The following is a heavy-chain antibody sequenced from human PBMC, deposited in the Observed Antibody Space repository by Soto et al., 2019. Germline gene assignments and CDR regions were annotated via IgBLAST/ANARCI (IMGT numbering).Heavy chain of an antibody. CDR3: ARGDGSYLAEYFPH. CDR1: GFTFSSYG. CDR2: IWYDGSNK. D-gene: IGHD1-26*01. Sequence: QVQLVESGGGVVQPGRSLRLSCAASGFTFSSYGMHWVRQAPGKGLEWVAVIWYDGSNKYYADSVKGRFTISRDNSKNTLYLQMTSLRAEDTAVYYCARGDGSYLAEYFPHWGQGTLVTVSS. J-gene: IGHJ1*01. V-gene: IGHV3-33*01.